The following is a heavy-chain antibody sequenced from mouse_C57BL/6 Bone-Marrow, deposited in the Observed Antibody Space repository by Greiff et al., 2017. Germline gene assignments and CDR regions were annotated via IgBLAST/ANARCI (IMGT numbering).Heavy chain of an antibody. V-gene: IGHV14-4*01. CDR2: IDPENGDT. CDR3: TTSLYDGYYVWYFDV. J-gene: IGHJ1*03. Sequence: VQLKESGAELVRPGASVKLSCTASGFNIKDDYMHWVKQRPEQGLEWIGWIDPENGDTEYASKFQGKATITADTSSNTAYLRLSSLTSEDTAVYYCTTSLYDGYYVWYFDVWGTGTTVTVSS. CDR1: GFNIKDDY. D-gene: IGHD2-3*01.